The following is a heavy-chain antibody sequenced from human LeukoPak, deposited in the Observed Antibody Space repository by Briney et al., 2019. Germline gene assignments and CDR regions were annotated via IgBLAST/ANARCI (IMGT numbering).Heavy chain of an antibody. J-gene: IGHJ6*03. V-gene: IGHV4-4*07. CDR2: IYTSGST. CDR1: GGSITIYY. Sequence: SETLSLTCTVSGGSITIYYWSWIRQPAGKGLEWIGRIYTSGSTNYNPSLKSRVTMSVDTSKNQFSLKLSSVTAADTAVYYCARVGCSSTSCYPYYYYMDVWGKGTTVTVSS. D-gene: IGHD2-2*01. CDR3: ARVGCSSTSCYPYYYYMDV.